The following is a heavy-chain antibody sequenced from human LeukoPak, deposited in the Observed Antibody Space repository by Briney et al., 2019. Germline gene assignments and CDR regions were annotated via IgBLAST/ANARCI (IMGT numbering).Heavy chain of an antibody. CDR1: GGSVNSGGYY. D-gene: IGHD3-10*01. J-gene: IGHJ4*02. CDR2: IYYNGIS. Sequence: SETLSLTCTISGGSVNSGGYYWAWIRQHPGKGLEWIGYIYYNGISYSSPSFRSRVTMSVDTSKNQFSLKVSSVTAADTAVYYCARYRIRGVPRSFDYWGQGTLVTVSS. V-gene: IGHV4-31*03. CDR3: ARYRIRGVPRSFDY.